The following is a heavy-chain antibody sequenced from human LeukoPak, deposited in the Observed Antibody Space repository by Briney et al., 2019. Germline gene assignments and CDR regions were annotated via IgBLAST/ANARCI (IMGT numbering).Heavy chain of an antibody. D-gene: IGHD1-1*01. J-gene: IGHJ4*02. CDR1: GFTFSSYT. V-gene: IGHV3-21*01. Sequence: GGSLRLSCAASGFTFSSYTMHWIRQAPGKGLEWVSSISGSNSYIFYADSVKGRLTVSRDNAKDSLYLQMNSLRAEDTAVYYCARALTTLTYEGYWGQGTLVTVSS. CDR2: ISGSNSYI. CDR3: ARALTTLTYEGY.